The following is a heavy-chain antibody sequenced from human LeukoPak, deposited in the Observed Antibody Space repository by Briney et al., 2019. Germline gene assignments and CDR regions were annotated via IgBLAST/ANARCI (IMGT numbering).Heavy chain of an antibody. D-gene: IGHD3-10*01. CDR1: GESFSGNF. CDR2: INHSGST. J-gene: IGHJ5*02. V-gene: IGHV4-34*01. CDR3: ARGAMVRGVRPPSNWFDP. Sequence: SETLSLTCAVSGESFSGNFWTWIRQPPGKGLEWIGEINHSGSTNYNPSLKSRVTISVDTSKNQFSLKLSSVTAADTAVYYCARGAMVRGVRPPSNWFDPWGQGTLVTVSS.